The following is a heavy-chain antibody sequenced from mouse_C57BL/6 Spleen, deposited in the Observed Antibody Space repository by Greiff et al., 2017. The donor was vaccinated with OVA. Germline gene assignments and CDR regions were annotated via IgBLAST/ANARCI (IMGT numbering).Heavy chain of an antibody. CDR3: TRLNYGNYDYFDY. J-gene: IGHJ2*01. CDR2: IDPETGGT. CDR1: GYTFTDYE. Sequence: VKLMESGAELVRPGASVTLSCKASGYTFTDYEMHWVKQTPVHGLEWIGAIDPETGGTAYNQKFKGKAILTADKSSSTAYMELRSLTSEDSAVYYCTRLNYGNYDYFDYWGQGTTLTVSS. V-gene: IGHV1-15*01. D-gene: IGHD2-1*01.